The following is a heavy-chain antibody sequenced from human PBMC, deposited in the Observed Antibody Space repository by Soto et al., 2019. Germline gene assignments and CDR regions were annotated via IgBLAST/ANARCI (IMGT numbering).Heavy chain of an antibody. CDR3: ARGRYGHY. D-gene: IGHD1-1*01. V-gene: IGHV1-18*01. Sequence: QVHLVQSGAEVKKPGASVKVSCQASGYAFTTYGITWVRQAPGQGLEWMGWIRAHNGNTNYAQKLQGRVTVTRDTSTSTANMELRSLRPDVSAVSYCARGRYGHYWVPGALVTVSS. J-gene: IGHJ4*02. CDR1: GYAFTTYG. CDR2: IRAHNGNT.